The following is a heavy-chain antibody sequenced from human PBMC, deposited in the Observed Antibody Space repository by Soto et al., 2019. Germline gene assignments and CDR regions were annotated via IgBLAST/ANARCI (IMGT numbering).Heavy chain of an antibody. D-gene: IGHD6-6*01. J-gene: IGHJ6*03. Sequence: EVQLAESGGGLAQPGGSLRRSCAASGFTLSGYAMDWVRQAPGKGLEYVSGISSNGVGTYYANSVQGRFTISRDNSKNPVYLQIGSLRPEDLAVYYCARRARPDFYYIVFWGKGSTVTVSS. CDR3: ARRARPDFYYIVF. CDR1: GFTLSGYA. V-gene: IGHV3-64*01. CDR2: ISSNGVGT.